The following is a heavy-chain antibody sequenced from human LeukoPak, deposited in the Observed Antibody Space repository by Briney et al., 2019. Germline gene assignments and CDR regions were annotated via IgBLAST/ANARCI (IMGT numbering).Heavy chain of an antibody. V-gene: IGHV1-2*02. CDR2: INPNSGGT. CDR3: ARKSHSSLRFLMKDPEGAFDI. Sequence: ASVKVSCKASGYTFTGYYMHWVRQAPGQGLEWMGWINPNSGGTNYAQKFQGRVTMTRDTSISTAYMELSRLRSDDTAVYYCARKSHSSLRFLMKDPEGAFDIWGQGTLVTVSS. J-gene: IGHJ3*02. D-gene: IGHD3-3*01. CDR1: GYTFTGYY.